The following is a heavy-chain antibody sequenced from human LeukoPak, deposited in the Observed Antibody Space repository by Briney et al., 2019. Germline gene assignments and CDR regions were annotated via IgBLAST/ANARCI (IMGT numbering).Heavy chain of an antibody. CDR2: ISGGGGST. CDR3: AKDLSPSGSYYEGGPFDY. J-gene: IGHJ4*02. Sequence: PGGSLRLSCAASGFTFSSYAMSWVRQAPGKGLGWVSAISGGGGSTYYADSVKGRFTISRDNSKNTLYLQMNSLRAEDTAVYYCAKDLSPSGSYYEGGPFDYWGQGTLVTVSS. V-gene: IGHV3-23*01. CDR1: GFTFSSYA. D-gene: IGHD1-26*01.